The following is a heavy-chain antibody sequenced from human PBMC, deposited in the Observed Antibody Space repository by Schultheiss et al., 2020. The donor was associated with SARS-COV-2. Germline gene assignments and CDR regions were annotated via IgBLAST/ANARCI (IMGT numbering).Heavy chain of an antibody. Sequence: GGSLRLSCAASGFTFSSYAMHWVRQAPGKGLEWVAVISYDGSNKYYADSVKGRFTISRDNAKNSLYLQMNSLRAEDTAVYYCGRDLIVGGISGGDYWGQGTLVTVSS. CDR3: GRDLIVGGISGGDY. V-gene: IGHV3-30-3*01. CDR2: ISYDGSNK. J-gene: IGHJ4*02. D-gene: IGHD1-26*01. CDR1: GFTFSSYA.